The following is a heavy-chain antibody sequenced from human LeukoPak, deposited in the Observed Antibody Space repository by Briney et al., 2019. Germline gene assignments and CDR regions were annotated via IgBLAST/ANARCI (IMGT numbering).Heavy chain of an antibody. CDR3: ARRDPTTVTAFDY. CDR2: IFPDDSDT. V-gene: IGHV5-51*01. D-gene: IGHD4-17*01. J-gene: IGHJ4*02. Sequence: GEALKISCRFSGFDFTRDWIGWVRLMPGKGLEWMGIIFPDDSDTRYSPSFQGQVTLSADKSIGSAYLQWSSLKASETAIYYCARRDPTTVTAFDYWGQGTLVTVSS. CDR1: GFDFTRDW.